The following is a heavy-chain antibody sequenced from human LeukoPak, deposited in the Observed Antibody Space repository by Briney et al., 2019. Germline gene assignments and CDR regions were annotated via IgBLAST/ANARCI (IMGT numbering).Heavy chain of an antibody. CDR2: ISSSSSTI. CDR1: GFTFSSYS. D-gene: IGHD3-16*01. V-gene: IGHV3-48*01. Sequence: GGSLRLSCAASGFTFSSYSMNWVRQAPGKGLEWVSYISSSSSTIYYADSVKGRFTISRDNAKNSLYLQMNSLRAEDTAVYYCARDGGSDLKGNEYYYYYMDVWGKGTTVTVSS. CDR3: ARDGGSDLKGNEYYYYYMDV. J-gene: IGHJ6*03.